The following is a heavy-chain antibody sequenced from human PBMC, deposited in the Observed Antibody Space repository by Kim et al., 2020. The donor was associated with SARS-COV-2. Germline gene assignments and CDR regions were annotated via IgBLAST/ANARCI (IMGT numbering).Heavy chain of an antibody. J-gene: IGHJ6*02. Sequence: GGSLRLSCAASGFTFSSYAMSWVRQAPGKGLEWVSAISGSGGSTYYTDSVKGRFTISRDNSKNTLYLQMNSLRAEDTAVYYCAKGDLYYYGMDVWGQGTTGTVSS. V-gene: IGHV3-23*01. CDR3: AKGDLYYYGMDV. CDR1: GFTFSSYA. CDR2: ISGSGGST.